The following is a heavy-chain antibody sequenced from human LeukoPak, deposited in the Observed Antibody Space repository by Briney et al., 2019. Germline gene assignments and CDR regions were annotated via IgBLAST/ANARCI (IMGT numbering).Heavy chain of an antibody. CDR2: IKHDGIDK. J-gene: IGHJ6*03. Sequence: PGGSLRLSCVTSGFPFTTYWMTWVRQAPGKGLEWVANIKHDGIDKYYADSVKGRLTVSRDNANKSLFLQMNSLRAADTAVYYCTTGLSLQLLEWNRFYLYMDAWGKGTTVTV. CDR3: TTGLSLQLLEWNRFYLYMDA. V-gene: IGHV3-7*01. D-gene: IGHD3-3*01. CDR1: GFPFTTYW.